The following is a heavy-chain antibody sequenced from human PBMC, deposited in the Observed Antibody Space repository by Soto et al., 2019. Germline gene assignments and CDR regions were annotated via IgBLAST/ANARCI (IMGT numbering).Heavy chain of an antibody. CDR1: GFTFSSYG. CDR3: AKDRRPNYYYGMDV. V-gene: IGHV3-30*18. CDR2: ISYDGSNK. J-gene: IGHJ6*02. Sequence: QVQLVESGGGVVQPGRSLRLSCAASGFTFSSYGMHWVRQAPGKALEWVAVISYDGSNKYYADSVKGRFTISRDNSKNTLYLQMNSLRAEDTAVYYCAKDRRPNYYYGMDVWGQGTTVTVSS. D-gene: IGHD6-25*01.